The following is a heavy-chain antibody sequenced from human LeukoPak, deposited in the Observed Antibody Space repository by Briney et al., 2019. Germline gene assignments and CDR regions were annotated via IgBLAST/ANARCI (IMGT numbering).Heavy chain of an antibody. Sequence: GGSLSISRKVFGETLSNKGMGGGGRGPGKGLGGRGLFYPGNFVTKYSPLFQGQVTLSVDSSISTAYLHWSGLKASDTAIYYCARFALTSSLDYWGQGTLVTVSS. J-gene: IGHJ4*02. CDR3: ARFALTSSLDY. CDR1: GETLSNKG. CDR2: FYPGNFVT. D-gene: IGHD6-13*01. V-gene: IGHV5-51*01.